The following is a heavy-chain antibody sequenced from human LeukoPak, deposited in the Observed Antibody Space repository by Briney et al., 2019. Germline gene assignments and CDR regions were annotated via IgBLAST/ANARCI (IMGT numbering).Heavy chain of an antibody. J-gene: IGHJ3*02. CDR3: ARRSMVRGVFQAFDM. D-gene: IGHD3-10*01. CDR2: IYYNGDT. CDR1: GGSISNTNW. V-gene: IGHV4-4*02. Sequence: PSETLSLTCGVSGGSISNTNWWSWVRQPPGKGLEWIGNIYYNGDTYYNPSLKSRVTISVDTSKNQFSVKLTSVTAADTAVFYCARRSMVRGVFQAFDMWVQGTMVTVSS.